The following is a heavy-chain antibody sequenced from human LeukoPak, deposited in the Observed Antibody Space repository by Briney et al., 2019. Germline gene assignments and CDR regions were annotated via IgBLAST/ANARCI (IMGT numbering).Heavy chain of an antibody. CDR1: GFTFRTYA. CDR3: VKGSLYSSGCYDY. D-gene: IGHD6-19*01. CDR2: ISGSGTGT. J-gene: IGHJ4*02. Sequence: GGSLRLSCAASGFTFRTYAMNSVRQVPGKGLEWVSGISGSGTGTYYADSVKGRFTISRDNSKNTLFLQLNSLRAEDTTVYFCVKGSLYSSGCYDYWGQGALVTVSA. V-gene: IGHV3-23*01.